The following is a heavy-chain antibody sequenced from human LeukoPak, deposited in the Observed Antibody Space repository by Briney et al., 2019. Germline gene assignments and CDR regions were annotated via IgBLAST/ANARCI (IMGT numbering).Heavy chain of an antibody. CDR2: IWYDGSNK. Sequence: GGSLRLSCAASGFTFSSYGMHWVRQAPGKGLEWVAVIWYDGSNKYYADSVKGRFTISRDNSKNTLYLQMNSLRAEDTAVYYCARGDSSRWYSRENWFDPWGQGTLVTVSS. CDR1: GFTFSSYG. D-gene: IGHD6-13*01. V-gene: IGHV3-33*01. J-gene: IGHJ5*02. CDR3: ARGDSSRWYSRENWFDP.